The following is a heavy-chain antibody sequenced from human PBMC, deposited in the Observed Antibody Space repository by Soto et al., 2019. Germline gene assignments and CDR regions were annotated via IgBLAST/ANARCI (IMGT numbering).Heavy chain of an antibody. J-gene: IGHJ6*02. D-gene: IGHD1-1*01. V-gene: IGHV3-23*01. CDR1: GFTFSSYA. CDR3: AKSPSYNPYYYGMDV. CDR2: ISGSGGST. Sequence: PVGSLRLSCAASGFTFSSYAMSWVRQAPGKGLEWVSAISGSGGSTYYADSVKGRFTISRDNSKNTLYLQMNSLRAEDTAVYYCAKSPSYNPYYYGMDVWGQGTTVTVSS.